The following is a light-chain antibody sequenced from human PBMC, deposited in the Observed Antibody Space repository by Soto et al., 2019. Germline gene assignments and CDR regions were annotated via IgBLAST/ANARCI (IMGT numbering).Light chain of an antibody. V-gene: IGKV3-20*01. CDR2: GAS. CDR1: QSISNNY. J-gene: IGKJ1*01. CDR3: QQYGSSLWP. Sequence: EIVLTQSPGTLSLSPGERATLSCRASQSISNNYLAWYQQKPGQAPKLLIYGASSRATGIPDRLSGSGSGTDFTLTISRLEPEDFAVYYCQQYGSSLWPFGQGTKVEIK.